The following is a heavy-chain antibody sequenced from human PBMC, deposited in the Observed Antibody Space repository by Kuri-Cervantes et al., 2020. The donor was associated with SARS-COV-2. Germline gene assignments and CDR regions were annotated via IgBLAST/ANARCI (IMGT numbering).Heavy chain of an antibody. CDR3: AKDLGYCSGGSCYVDYFDY. D-gene: IGHD2-15*01. J-gene: IGHJ4*02. CDR2: ISSSSSYI. V-gene: IGHV3-21*01. CDR1: GFTFSSYS. Sequence: GGSLRLSCAASGFTFSSYSMNWVRQAPGKGLEWVSSISSSSSYIYYADSVKGRFTISRDNAKNSLYLQMNSLRAEDTAVYYCAKDLGYCSGGSCYVDYFDYWGQGTLVTVSS.